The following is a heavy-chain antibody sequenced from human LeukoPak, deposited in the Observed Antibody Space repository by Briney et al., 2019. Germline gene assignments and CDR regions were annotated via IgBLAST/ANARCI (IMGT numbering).Heavy chain of an antibody. CDR2: IIPIFGTA. CDR1: GFTFSNYA. D-gene: IGHD4-11*01. CDR3: ARGDYSNYGFFDC. J-gene: IGHJ4*02. V-gene: IGHV1-69*01. Sequence: GGSLRLSCAASGFTFSNYAMSWVRQAPGQGLEWMGGIIPIFGTANYAQKFQGRVTITADESTSTAYMELSSLRSEDTAVYYCARGDYSNYGFFDCWGQGTLVTVSS.